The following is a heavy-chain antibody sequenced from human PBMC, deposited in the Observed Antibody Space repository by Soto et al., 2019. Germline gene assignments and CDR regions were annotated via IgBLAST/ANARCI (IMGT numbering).Heavy chain of an antibody. CDR2: INSDASHT. Sequence: EVQLVESGGGLVQPGGSLRLSCAASGFTFSTYWMHWIRQVPGKGLEWVSRINSDASHTYYADSVKGGFTISRDNAKNTRQWEMNSLRAEDTAVHDGDRDGHCNTTRGHGNWCDPWGQGPLVTVTS. CDR3: DRDGHCNTTRGHGNWCDP. D-gene: IGHD1-26*01. J-gene: IGHJ5*02. CDR1: GFTFSTYW. V-gene: IGHV3-74*01.